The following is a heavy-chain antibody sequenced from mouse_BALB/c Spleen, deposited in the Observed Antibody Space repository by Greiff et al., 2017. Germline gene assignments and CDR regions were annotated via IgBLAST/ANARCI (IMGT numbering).Heavy chain of an antibody. CDR3: TRGNWGYYFDY. Sequence: LQQPGSELVRPGASVKLSCKASGYTFTSYWMHWVKQRPGQGLEWIGNIYPGSGSTNYDEKFKSKATLTVDTSSSTAYMQLSSLTSEDSAVYYCTRGNWGYYFDYWGQGTTLTVSS. J-gene: IGHJ2*01. V-gene: IGHV1S22*01. D-gene: IGHD4-1*01. CDR1: GYTFTSYW. CDR2: IYPGSGST.